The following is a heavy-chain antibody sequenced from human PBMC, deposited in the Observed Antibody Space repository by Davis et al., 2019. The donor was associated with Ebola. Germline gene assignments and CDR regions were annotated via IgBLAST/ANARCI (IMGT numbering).Heavy chain of an antibody. D-gene: IGHD3-10*01. V-gene: IGHV4-39*01. CDR3: ARPRYYGSGNFDY. Sequence: MPSETLSLTCTVSGGSISGSSYYWGWIRQPPGRGLEWIGSIYYSGSTDYNSSLKSRVTISVDTSKNQFSLKLRSVTAADTAVYYCARPRYYGSGNFDYWGQGTLVTVSS. J-gene: IGHJ4*02. CDR1: GGSISGSSYY. CDR2: IYYSGST.